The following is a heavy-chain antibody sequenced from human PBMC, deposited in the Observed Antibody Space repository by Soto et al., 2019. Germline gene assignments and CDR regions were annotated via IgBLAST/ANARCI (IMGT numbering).Heavy chain of an antibody. V-gene: IGHV3-15*07. Sequence: AGGSLRLSCAASGFTFSNAWMNWVRQAPGKGLEWVGRIKSKTDGGTTDYAAPVKGRFTISRDDSKNTLYLQMNSLKTEDTAVYYCTTEDWNYGGFDYWGQGTLVTVSS. CDR2: IKSKTDGGTT. CDR1: GFTFSNAW. D-gene: IGHD1-7*01. CDR3: TTEDWNYGGFDY. J-gene: IGHJ4*02.